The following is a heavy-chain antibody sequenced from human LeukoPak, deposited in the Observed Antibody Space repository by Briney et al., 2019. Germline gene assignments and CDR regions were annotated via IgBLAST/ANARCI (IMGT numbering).Heavy chain of an antibody. CDR3: ARVPGGGIEMATILLDY. CDR2: INPNSGGT. CDR1: GYTFTGYY. Sequence: GASVKVSCKASGYTFTGYYMHWVRQAPGQGLEWMGWINPNSGGTNYAQKFQGRVTMTRDTSISTAYMELSRLRSDDTAVYYCARVPGGGIEMATILLDYWGQGTLVTVSS. D-gene: IGHD5-24*01. J-gene: IGHJ4*02. V-gene: IGHV1-2*02.